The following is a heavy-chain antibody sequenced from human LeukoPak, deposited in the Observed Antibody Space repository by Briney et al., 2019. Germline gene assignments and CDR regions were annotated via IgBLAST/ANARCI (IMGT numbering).Heavy chain of an antibody. CDR3: ARDRRDGYNYGDAFDI. V-gene: IGHV3-21*01. J-gene: IGHJ3*02. CDR1: GFTFSSYS. D-gene: IGHD5-24*01. CDR2: ISNSSSYI. Sequence: PGGSLRLSCSASGFTFSSYSMNWVRQAPGKGLEWVSSISNSSSYIYYADSVKGRFTISRDNAKNSLYLQMNSLRAEDTAVYYCARDRRDGYNYGDAFDIWGQGTMVTVSS.